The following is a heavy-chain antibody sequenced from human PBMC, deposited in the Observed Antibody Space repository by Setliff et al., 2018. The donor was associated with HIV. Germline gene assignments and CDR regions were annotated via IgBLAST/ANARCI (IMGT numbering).Heavy chain of an antibody. V-gene: IGHV5-51*01. CDR1: EYTFTTSW. Sequence: PGESLKISYKALEYTFTTSWIGWVRQMPGKGLEWMGIIFPADSDTTYSPSFQGQVTISADKSISTAYLQWSRLKASDTAMYYCARHGPMRDGYNHGAFDYWGQGTPVTVSS. CDR3: ARHGPMRDGYNHGAFDY. D-gene: IGHD5-12*01. CDR2: IFPADSDT. J-gene: IGHJ4*02.